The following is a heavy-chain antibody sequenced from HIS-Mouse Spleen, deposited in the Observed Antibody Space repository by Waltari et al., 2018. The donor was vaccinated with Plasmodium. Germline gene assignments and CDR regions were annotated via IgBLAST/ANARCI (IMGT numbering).Heavy chain of an antibody. D-gene: IGHD6-13*01. CDR3: ASSWYWYFDL. Sequence: EVQLVESGGGLVQPGGSLRLSCAASGFTFSSYWMSWVRQAPGKGLEGVANIKQDGSEKYYVDSVKGRFTICRDNAKNALYLQMNSLRAEDTAVYYCASSWYWYFDLWGRGTLVTVSS. CDR2: IKQDGSEK. J-gene: IGHJ2*01. CDR1: GFTFSSYW. V-gene: IGHV3-7*01.